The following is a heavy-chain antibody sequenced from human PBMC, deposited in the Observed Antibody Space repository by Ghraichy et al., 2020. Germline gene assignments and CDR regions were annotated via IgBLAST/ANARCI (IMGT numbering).Heavy chain of an antibody. CDR3: ARNPAPTAFGWFDP. J-gene: IGHJ5*02. D-gene: IGHD3-16*01. V-gene: IGHV4-31*03. CDR1: GGSINSGGYY. CDR2: IYYTGST. Sequence: TLSLTCSVSGGSINSGGYYWSWIRQHPGKGLELIGYIYYTGSTYYNPSLKSRITISVDTSKNQFSLHLSSVTAADTAVYYCARNPAPTAFGWFDPWGQGTLVTVSS.